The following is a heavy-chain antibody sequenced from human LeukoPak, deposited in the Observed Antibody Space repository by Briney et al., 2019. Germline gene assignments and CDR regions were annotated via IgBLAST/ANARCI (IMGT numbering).Heavy chain of an antibody. J-gene: IGHJ4*02. CDR1: GYTFTSYY. Sequence: GASVKVSCKASGYTFTSYYMHWVRQAPGQGLEWMGIINPSGGSTSYAQKFQGRVTMTRDTSTSTVYMELSSLRSEDTAVYYCAREGPNGHDYVLRYFVSLVSPYYFDYWGQGTLVTVSS. CDR3: AREGPNGHDYVLRYFVSLVSPYYFDY. V-gene: IGHV1-46*01. CDR2: INPSGGST. D-gene: IGHD3-9*01.